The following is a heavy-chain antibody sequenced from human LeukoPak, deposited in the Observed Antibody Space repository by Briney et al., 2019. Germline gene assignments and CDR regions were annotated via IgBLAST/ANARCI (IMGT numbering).Heavy chain of an antibody. J-gene: IGHJ3*02. CDR2: MNPNSGNT. CDR3: ARGGLGYCSSTSCYHGAFDI. D-gene: IGHD2-2*01. V-gene: IGHV1-8*01. CDR1: GYTFTSYD. Sequence: ASVKVSCKASGYTFTSYDINWVRQATGQGLEWMGWMNPNSGNTGYAQKFQGRVTMTRNTSISTAYMELSSLRSEDTAVYYCARGGLGYCSSTSCYHGAFDIWGQGTMVTVSS.